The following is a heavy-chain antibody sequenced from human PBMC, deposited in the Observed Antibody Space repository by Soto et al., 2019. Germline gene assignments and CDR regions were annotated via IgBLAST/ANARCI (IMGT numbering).Heavy chain of an antibody. CDR2: ITGNGETT. J-gene: IGHJ4*02. CDR3: AKVDCGSSGFRLIVY. CDR1: GFTFINHA. Sequence: GGSLRLSCAGSGFTFINHAMNWVRQAPGKGLEWVTGITGNGETTNYADSVKGRFTISRDNSKNTLYLQMNSLRAEDTAVYYCAKVDCGSSGFRLIVYWGQGTLVAVSS. D-gene: IGHD2-2*01. V-gene: IGHV3-23*01.